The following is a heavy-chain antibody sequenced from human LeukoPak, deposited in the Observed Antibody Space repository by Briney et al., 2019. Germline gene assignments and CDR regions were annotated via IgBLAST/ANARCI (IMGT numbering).Heavy chain of an antibody. V-gene: IGHV3-23*01. J-gene: IGHJ4*02. CDR2: VTGSGDST. CDR1: GFTFGNYA. Sequence: GGSLRLSCVASGFTFGNYAMSWVRQAPGKGLEWVSAVTGSGDSTFNADSVKGRFTISRDNSKNTLHLQMDNLRAEDTAIYYCAKSRIVVVTAIDYWGQGILVTVSS. CDR3: AKSRIVVVTAIDY. D-gene: IGHD2-21*02.